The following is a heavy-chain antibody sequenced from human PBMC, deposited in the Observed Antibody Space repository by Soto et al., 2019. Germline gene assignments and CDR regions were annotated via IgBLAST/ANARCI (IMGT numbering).Heavy chain of an antibody. CDR3: ARGRFRGYDYVWGSYRPFDNWFDP. Sequence: ASVKVSCKASGYTFTSYAMHWVRQAPGQRLEWMGWINAGNGNTKYSQKFQGRVTITRDTSASTAYMELSSLRSEDTAVYYCARGRFRGYDYVWGSYRPFDNWFDPWGQGTLVTVSS. V-gene: IGHV1-3*01. CDR1: GYTFTSYA. D-gene: IGHD3-16*02. CDR2: INAGNGNT. J-gene: IGHJ5*02.